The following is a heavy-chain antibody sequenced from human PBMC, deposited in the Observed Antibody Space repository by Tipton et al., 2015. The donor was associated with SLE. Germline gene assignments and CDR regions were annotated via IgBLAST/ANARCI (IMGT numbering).Heavy chain of an antibody. J-gene: IGHJ4*02. CDR1: GGSISSSSYS. D-gene: IGHD5-24*01. Sequence: TLSLTCTVSGGSISSSSYSWGWIRQPPGKGLEWIGYIYYSGSTNYNPSLKSRVTISVDTSKNQFSLKLSSVTAADTAVYYCARDLEKWGQGTLVTVSS. CDR3: ARDLEK. V-gene: IGHV4-61*01. CDR2: IYYSGST.